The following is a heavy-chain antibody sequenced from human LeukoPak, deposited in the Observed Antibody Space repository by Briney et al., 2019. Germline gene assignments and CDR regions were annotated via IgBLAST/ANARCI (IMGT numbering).Heavy chain of an antibody. J-gene: IGHJ6*02. V-gene: IGHV1-2*02. D-gene: IGHD3-22*01. CDR2: INPNSGGT. CDR3: ARTYYYDSSGKGGYYYGMDV. Sequence: ASVKVSCKASGYTFTGYYMHWVRQAPGQGLEWMGWINPNSGGTNYAQKFQGRVTMTRDTSISTAYMELSRLRSDDTAVYYCARTYYYDSSGKGGYYYGMDVWGQGTTVTVS. CDR1: GYTFTGYY.